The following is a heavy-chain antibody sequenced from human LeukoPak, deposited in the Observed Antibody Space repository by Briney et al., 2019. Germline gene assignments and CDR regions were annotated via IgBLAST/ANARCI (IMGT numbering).Heavy chain of an antibody. CDR2: IYPGDSYT. V-gene: IGHV5-51*01. Sequence: GESLKISCKASGYTFSSYWIGWVRQLPGKGLQWMGIIYPGDSYTTYSPSFQGQVTISADRSSSTAYLHWRSLKASDSAMYYCARTADISTGFGSGRWGQGTLVTVSS. CDR1: GYTFSSYW. D-gene: IGHD3-9*01. J-gene: IGHJ4*02. CDR3: ARTADISTGFGSGR.